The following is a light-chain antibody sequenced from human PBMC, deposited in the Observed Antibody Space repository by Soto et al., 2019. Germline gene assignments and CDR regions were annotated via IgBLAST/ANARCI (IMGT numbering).Light chain of an antibody. V-gene: IGLV2-14*01. Sequence: QSVLTQPASVSGSPGQSITISCTGTSSDIGNYNYVSWYQQHPGKAPKVMIYGVSNRPSGVSNRFSGSKSGNTASLTISGLQAGDEAHYYCSSYKSTDTHVVFGGGTKVTVL. CDR2: GVS. CDR3: SSYKSTDTHVV. CDR1: SSDIGNYNY. J-gene: IGLJ2*01.